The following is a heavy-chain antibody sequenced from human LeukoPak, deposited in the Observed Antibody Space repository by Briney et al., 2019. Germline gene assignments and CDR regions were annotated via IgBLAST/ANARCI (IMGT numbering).Heavy chain of an antibody. CDR2: IRGNGVTT. Sequence: PGGSLRLSCAASGFTFDDFGMAWVRQVPGKGLEWVSGIRGNGVTTGYVASVKGRFTISRDNAKNSLYLQMNSLRAEDTAVYYCAREGGEWELLRTFDYWGQGTLVTVSS. CDR3: AREGGEWELLRTFDY. CDR1: GFTFDDFG. J-gene: IGHJ4*02. D-gene: IGHD1-26*01. V-gene: IGHV3-20*04.